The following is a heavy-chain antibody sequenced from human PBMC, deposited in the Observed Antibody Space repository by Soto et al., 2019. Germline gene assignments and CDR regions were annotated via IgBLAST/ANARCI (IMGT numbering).Heavy chain of an antibody. J-gene: IGHJ6*02. CDR1: GYSISSGNY. V-gene: IGHV4-38-2*01. CDR2: LYHIGST. D-gene: IGHD2-2*01. Sequence: ETLSLTCAVSGYSISSGNYWAWIRQPPGRGLEWIGSLYHIGSTHYNTSLKSRVTISVDTSKNHFSLELSSVTAADTAIYYCRSSTSCYDESCVDVWGQGTMVTVSS. CDR3: RSSTSCYDESCVDV.